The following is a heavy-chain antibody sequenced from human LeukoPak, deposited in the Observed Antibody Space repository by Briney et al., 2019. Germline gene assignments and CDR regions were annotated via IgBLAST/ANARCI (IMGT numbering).Heavy chain of an antibody. D-gene: IGHD2-15*01. CDR1: GGSISSSSYY. CDR3: ARIAGEVAATWRNYYYYYYMDV. CDR2: IYYSGST. V-gene: IGHV4-39*07. J-gene: IGHJ6*03. Sequence: SETLSLTCTVSGGSISSSSYYWGWIRQPPGKGLEWIGTIYYSGSTYYNPSLKSRVTISVDTSKNQFSLKLSSVTAADTAVYYCARIAGEVAATWRNYYYYYYMDVWGKGTTVTVSS.